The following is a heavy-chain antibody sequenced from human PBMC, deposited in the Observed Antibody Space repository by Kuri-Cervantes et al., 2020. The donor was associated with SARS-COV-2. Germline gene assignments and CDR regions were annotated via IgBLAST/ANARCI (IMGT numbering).Heavy chain of an antibody. CDR3: ARGDCSGGSCYGMDV. J-gene: IGHJ6*02. CDR1: GGSISSYY. Sequence: SETLSLTCTVSGGSISSYYWSWIRQPPGKGLEWIGYIYYSGSTNHNPSLKSRVTISVDTSKNQFSLKLSSVTAADTAVYYCARGDCSGGSCYGMDVWGQGTTVTVSS. V-gene: IGHV4-59*01. D-gene: IGHD2-15*01. CDR2: IYYSGST.